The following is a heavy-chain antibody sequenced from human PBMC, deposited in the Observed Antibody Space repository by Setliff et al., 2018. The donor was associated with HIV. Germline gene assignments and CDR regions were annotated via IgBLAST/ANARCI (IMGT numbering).Heavy chain of an antibody. Sequence: SSETLSLTCTVSGGSISSYYWSWIRQPPGKGLEWIGYIYYSGSTNYNPSLKSRVTISVDTSKNQFSLKLSSVTAADTAVYYCARRPYYFDSWGQGTLVTVS. CDR2: IYYSGST. J-gene: IGHJ4*02. V-gene: IGHV4-59*12. D-gene: IGHD6-6*01. CDR3: ARRPYYFDS. CDR1: GGSISSYY.